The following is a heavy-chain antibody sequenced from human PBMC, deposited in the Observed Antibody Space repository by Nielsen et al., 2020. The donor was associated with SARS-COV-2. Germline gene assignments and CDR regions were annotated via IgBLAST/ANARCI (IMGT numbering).Heavy chain of an antibody. CDR1: GFSFGEYG. CDR3: ARDLGEMATIKFYYAMDV. V-gene: IGHV3-33*01. J-gene: IGHJ6*02. CDR2: IWYDGSNK. Sequence: GGSLRLSCTTSGFSFGEYGLTWVRQAPGKGLEWVAVIWYDGSNKFYVDSVKGRFTISRDNAKNSLYLQMNSLRAEDTALYFCARDLGEMATIKFYYAMDVWGRGTTVTVSS. D-gene: IGHD5-24*01.